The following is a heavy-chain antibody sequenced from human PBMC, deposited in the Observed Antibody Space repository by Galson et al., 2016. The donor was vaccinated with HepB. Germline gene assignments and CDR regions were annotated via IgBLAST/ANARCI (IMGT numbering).Heavy chain of an antibody. CDR3: ARGGPYASSWYWFDA. J-gene: IGHJ5*02. CDR2: LPSGGIM. Sequence: SETLSLTCSVSGASITNHYWSWIRQPPGKGLEWVGYLPSGGIMNYNPSLESRATFSADTSKNQFSLRLNSVTAADTAVYYCARGGPYASSWYWFDAWGQGTLVTVSS. V-gene: IGHV4-59*11. CDR1: GASITNHY. D-gene: IGHD6-13*01.